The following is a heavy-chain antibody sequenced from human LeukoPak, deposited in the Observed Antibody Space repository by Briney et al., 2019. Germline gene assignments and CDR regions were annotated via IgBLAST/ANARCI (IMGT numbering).Heavy chain of an antibody. Sequence: ASVKVSCKASGYTFTCYDINWVRQATGQGLEWMGWMNPNSGNTGYAQKFQGRVTMTRNTSISTAYMELSSLRSEDTAVYYCARGRWLRHWFDPWGQGTLVTVSS. D-gene: IGHD5-12*01. J-gene: IGHJ5*02. CDR2: MNPNSGNT. CDR1: GYTFTCYD. V-gene: IGHV1-8*01. CDR3: ARGRWLRHWFDP.